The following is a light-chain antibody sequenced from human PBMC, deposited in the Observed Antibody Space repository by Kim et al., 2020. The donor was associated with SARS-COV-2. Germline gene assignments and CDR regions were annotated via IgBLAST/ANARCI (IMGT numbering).Light chain of an antibody. CDR1: QSISSF. CDR2: AAS. CDR3: QQSNSNPYT. Sequence: DIQMTQSPSSLSASVGDRVTITCRASQSISSFLDWYQQKPGKAPKLLIYAASSLQSGVPSRFSGRGSGTDFTLTISSLQPEDFATYYCQQSNSNPYTFGQGTKLEI. V-gene: IGKV1-39*01. J-gene: IGKJ2*01.